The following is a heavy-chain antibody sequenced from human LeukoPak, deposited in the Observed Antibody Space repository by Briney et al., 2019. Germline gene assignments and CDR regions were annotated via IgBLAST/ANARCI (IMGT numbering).Heavy chain of an antibody. D-gene: IGHD6-13*01. CDR1: GFTFSGYA. V-gene: IGHV3-23*01. CDR2: ISSSGGTT. CDR3: ARTGVGSSSWNY. J-gene: IGHJ4*02. Sequence: GGSLRLSCAASGFTFSGYAMSWVRQAPGKGLEWVSAISSSGGTTYYADSVKGRFTISRDNSKNTLYLQMNSLRAEDTAVYYCARTGVGSSSWNYWGQGTLVTVSS.